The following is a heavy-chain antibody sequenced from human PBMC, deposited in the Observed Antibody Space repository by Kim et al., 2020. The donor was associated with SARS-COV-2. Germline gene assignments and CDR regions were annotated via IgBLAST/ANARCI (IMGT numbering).Heavy chain of an antibody. D-gene: IGHD4-17*01. CDR1: DGSISNYY. CDR3: ARTTYYGGNAAFDY. CDR2: IQASGST. J-gene: IGHJ4*02. Sequence: SETLSLTCTVSDGSISNYYWNWIRQPAGKGLEWIGRIQASGSTKFNPSLRTRVRMSVDASKNKFSLQLTSVIAADTAVYFCARTTYYGGNAAFDYWGQGTLVTVSS. V-gene: IGHV4-4*07.